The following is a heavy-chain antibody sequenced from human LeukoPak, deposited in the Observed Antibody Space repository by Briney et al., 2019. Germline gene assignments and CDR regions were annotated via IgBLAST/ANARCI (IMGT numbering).Heavy chain of an antibody. CDR2: IWYDGSNK. V-gene: IGHV3-33*01. Sequence: GGSLRLSCAASGFTFSSYGMHWVRRAPGKGLEWVAVIWYDGSNKYYAGSVKGRFTISRDNSKNTLYLQMNSLRAEDTAVYYCARDRGGYSSGWYYFDYWGQGTLVTVSS. CDR3: ARDRGGYSSGWYYFDY. CDR1: GFTFSSYG. D-gene: IGHD6-19*01. J-gene: IGHJ4*02.